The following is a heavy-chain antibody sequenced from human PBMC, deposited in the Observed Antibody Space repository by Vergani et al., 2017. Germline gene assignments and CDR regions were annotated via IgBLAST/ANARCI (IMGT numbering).Heavy chain of an antibody. CDR2: ISSSGSTI. CDR3: AKDISQYCSSTSCYYYYYGMDV. CDR1: GFTFSSYE. D-gene: IGHD2-2*01. Sequence: EVQLVESGGGLVQPGGSLRLSCAASGFTFSSYEMNWVRQAPGKGLEWVSYISSSGSTIYYADSVKGRFTISRDNAKNSLYLQMNSLRAEDTALYYCAKDISQYCSSTSCYYYYYGMDVWGQGTTVTVSS. J-gene: IGHJ6*02. V-gene: IGHV3-48*03.